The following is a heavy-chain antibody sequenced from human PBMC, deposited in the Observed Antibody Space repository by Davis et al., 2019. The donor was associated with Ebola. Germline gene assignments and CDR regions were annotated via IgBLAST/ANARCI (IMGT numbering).Heavy chain of an antibody. CDR2: ISGSGGST. Sequence: GESLKIPCAASGFTFSSYAMSWVRQAPGKGLEWVSAISGSGGSTYYADSVKGRFTISRDNSKNTLYLQMNSLRAEDTAVYYCAREIVGATVYWGQGTLVTVSS. V-gene: IGHV3-23*01. CDR1: GFTFSSYA. J-gene: IGHJ4*02. CDR3: AREIVGATVY. D-gene: IGHD1-26*01.